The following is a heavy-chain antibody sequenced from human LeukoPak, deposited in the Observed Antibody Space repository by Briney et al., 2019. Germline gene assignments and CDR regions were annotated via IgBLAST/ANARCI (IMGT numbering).Heavy chain of an antibody. V-gene: IGHV2-5*02. J-gene: IGHJ4*02. CDR1: GFSLSTTEAA. CDR2: IYWDDDK. Sequence: SGPTLVKPTQTLTLTCTFSGFSLSTTEAAVGWIRQPPGKALEWLALIYWDDDKRYSSSLKSRLTITKVTSKNQVVLTMTNMDPVDTATYFCAHKGAGKIPTVGTFDYWGQGTLVTVSS. D-gene: IGHD4-11*01. CDR3: AHKGAGKIPTVGTFDY.